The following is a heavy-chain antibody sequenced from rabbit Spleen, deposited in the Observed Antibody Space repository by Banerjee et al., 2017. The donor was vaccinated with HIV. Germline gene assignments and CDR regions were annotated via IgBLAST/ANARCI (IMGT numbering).Heavy chain of an antibody. CDR3: ARDAGYSYDGLSFNL. Sequence: QSLEESGGDLVKPGASLTLTCTASGFSFSSSDYMCWVRQAPGKGLEWISCIAGSSSDFTYSATWAKGRFTISKTSSTTVTLQMTSLTVADTATYFCARDAGYSYDGLSFNLWGPGTLVTVS. CDR2: IAGSSSDFT. J-gene: IGHJ4*01. CDR1: GFSFSSSDY. V-gene: IGHV1S40*01. D-gene: IGHD6-1*01.